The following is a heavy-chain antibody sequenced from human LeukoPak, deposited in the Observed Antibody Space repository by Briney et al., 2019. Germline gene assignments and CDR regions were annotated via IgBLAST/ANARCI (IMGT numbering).Heavy chain of an antibody. J-gene: IGHJ3*02. CDR3: AKDQMALRAFDI. D-gene: IGHD5-24*01. Sequence: GGSLRLSCAASGVTFDDYAMYWVRQAPGKGLEWVSGISGSGGSTYYADSVKGRFTISRDNSKNTLYLQMNSLRAEDTAVYYCAKDQMALRAFDIWGQGTMVTVSS. CDR1: GVTFDDYA. CDR2: ISGSGGST. V-gene: IGHV3-23*01.